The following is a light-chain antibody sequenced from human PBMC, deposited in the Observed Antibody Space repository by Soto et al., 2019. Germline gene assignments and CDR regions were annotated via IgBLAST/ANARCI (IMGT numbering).Light chain of an antibody. Sequence: GDRVTISCRTSQGFGSPLAWYQQTPGKAPNLLIYDASTLESGVPSRFSGSGSGTEFTLTITSLQPDDFATYYCQQYNSYSPETFGQGTTGDIK. V-gene: IGKV1-13*02. CDR3: QQYNSYSPET. CDR1: QGFGSP. J-gene: IGKJ1*01. CDR2: DAS.